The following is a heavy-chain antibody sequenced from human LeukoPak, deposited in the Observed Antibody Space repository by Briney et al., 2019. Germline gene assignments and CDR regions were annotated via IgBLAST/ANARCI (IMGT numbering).Heavy chain of an antibody. CDR1: GFTFSSYA. CDR2: ISGSGGST. J-gene: IGHJ4*02. V-gene: IGHV3-23*01. Sequence: GGSLRLSCAASGFTFSSYAMSWVRQAPGKGLEWVSHISGSGGSTYYADSVKGRFTISRDNSKNTLYLQMNSLRAEDTAVYYCARDSGYSSGWYNYWGQGTLATVSS. D-gene: IGHD6-19*01. CDR3: ARDSGYSSGWYNY.